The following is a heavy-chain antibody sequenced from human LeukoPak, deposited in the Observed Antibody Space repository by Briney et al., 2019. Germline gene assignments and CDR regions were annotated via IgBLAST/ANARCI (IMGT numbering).Heavy chain of an antibody. CDR1: GGSISSSSYY. V-gene: IGHV4-39*02. J-gene: IGHJ4*02. CDR3: ARDLRYGALGY. Sequence: SETLSLTCTVSGGSISSSSYYWGWIRQPPGKGLEWIGSIYYSGSTCYNPSLKSRVTISVDTSKNQFSLKLSSVTAAGTAVYYCARDLRYGALGYWGQGTLVTVSS. CDR2: IYYSGST. D-gene: IGHD4-17*01.